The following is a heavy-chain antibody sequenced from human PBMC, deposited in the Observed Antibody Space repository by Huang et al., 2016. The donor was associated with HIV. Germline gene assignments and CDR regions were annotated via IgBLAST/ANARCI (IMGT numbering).Heavy chain of an antibody. Sequence: TCNVSGGSVNSGNFYWSWILQPPGKRLEWIAYIYYSGSANYNPSLKSRVTASIDTSKNKFSLKLTSVAAADTAMYYCARVARGSGGYWFDYWGQGILVTVSA. D-gene: IGHD3-10*01. CDR1: GGSVNSGNFY. CDR2: IYYSGSA. J-gene: IGHJ4*02. CDR3: ARVARGSGGYWFDY. V-gene: IGHV4-61*01.